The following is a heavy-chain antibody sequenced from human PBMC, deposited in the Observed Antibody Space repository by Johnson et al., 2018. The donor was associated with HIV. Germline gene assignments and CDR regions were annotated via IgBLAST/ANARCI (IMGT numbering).Heavy chain of an antibody. CDR1: GFTFSNYW. V-gene: IGHV3-43D*03. Sequence: EVQLVESGGGSAQPGGSLRLSCATSGFTFSNYWMNWVRQAPGKGLEWVSLISWDGGSTYYADSVKGRFTISRDNSKNSLYLQMNSRRAEDTALYYCAKAGDSSGRDAFDIWGQGTMVTVSS. CDR2: ISWDGGST. D-gene: IGHD3-22*01. J-gene: IGHJ3*02. CDR3: AKAGDSSGRDAFDI.